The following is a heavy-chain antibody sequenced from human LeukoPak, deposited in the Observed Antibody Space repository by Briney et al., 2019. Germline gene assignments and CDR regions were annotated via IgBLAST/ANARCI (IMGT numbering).Heavy chain of an antibody. CDR1: GITFSSYA. V-gene: IGHV3-23*01. CDR3: AKGSARFLEWSDYYYYMDV. D-gene: IGHD3-3*01. Sequence: GGSLRLSCAASGITFSSYAMSWVRQAPGKGLEWVSAISGSGGSTYYADSVKGRFTISRDNSKNTLYLQMNSLRAEDTAVYYCAKGSARFLEWSDYYYYMDVWGKGTTVTVSS. CDR2: ISGSGGST. J-gene: IGHJ6*03.